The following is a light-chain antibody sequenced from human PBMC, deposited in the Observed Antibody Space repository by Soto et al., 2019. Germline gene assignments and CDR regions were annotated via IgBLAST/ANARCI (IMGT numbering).Light chain of an antibody. Sequence: DIQLTQSPSFLSASVGDRVTITCRASQDVSRYLAWYQQKPGKAPNLLIYAASTLRSGVPSRFSGSGSEIEFTLTISSLQPEDFATYYCQQLNSYVFTFGPGTKVDIK. J-gene: IGKJ3*01. CDR1: QDVSRY. V-gene: IGKV1-9*01. CDR2: AAS. CDR3: QQLNSYVFT.